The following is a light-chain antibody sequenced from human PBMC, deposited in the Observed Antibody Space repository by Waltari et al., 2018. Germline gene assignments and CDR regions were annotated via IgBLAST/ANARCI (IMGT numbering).Light chain of an antibody. CDR3: QVWDSNSDHQV. V-gene: IGLV3-21*02. J-gene: IGLJ1*01. Sequence: SYVLSQPPSVSVAPGQTAMITCGGNDIGSKSVHWSQQKPGQAPVLVVFDNNNRPSGIPERFSGSSSGNTATLTISSVDAGDEADYYCQVWDSNSDHQVFGTGTKVTAL. CDR2: DNN. CDR1: DIGSKS.